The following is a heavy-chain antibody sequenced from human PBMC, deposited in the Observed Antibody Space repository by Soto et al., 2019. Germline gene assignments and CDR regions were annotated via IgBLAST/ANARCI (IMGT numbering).Heavy chain of an antibody. Sequence: GGSLRLSCAASGVTFSSYAMHWVRQAPGKGLEWVAVISYDGSNKYYADSVKGRFTISRDNSKNTLYLQMNSLRAEDTAVYYCARDNIAVAGVFDYWGQGTLVTVSS. J-gene: IGHJ4*02. V-gene: IGHV3-30-3*01. CDR3: ARDNIAVAGVFDY. CDR1: GVTFSSYA. CDR2: ISYDGSNK. D-gene: IGHD6-19*01.